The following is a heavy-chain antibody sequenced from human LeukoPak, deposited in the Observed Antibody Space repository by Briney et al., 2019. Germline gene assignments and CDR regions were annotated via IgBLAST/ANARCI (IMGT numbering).Heavy chain of an antibody. Sequence: GGSLRLSCAASGFTFSSYAMSWVRQAPGKGLEWVSSISSSSYIYYADSVKGRFTISRDNAKNSLYLQMNSLRAEDTAVYYCASVLTTVTTGYYYGMDVWGQGTTVTVSS. V-gene: IGHV3-21*01. CDR2: ISSSSYI. CDR1: GFTFSSYA. J-gene: IGHJ6*02. CDR3: ASVLTTVTTGYYYGMDV. D-gene: IGHD4-4*01.